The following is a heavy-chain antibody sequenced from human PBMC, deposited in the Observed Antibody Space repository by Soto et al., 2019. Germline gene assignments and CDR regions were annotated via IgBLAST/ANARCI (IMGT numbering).Heavy chain of an antibody. J-gene: IGHJ4*02. D-gene: IGHD3-9*01. V-gene: IGHV3-30-3*01. CDR3: ARDDPDWYYFDY. CDR2: ISYDGSNK. CDR1: GFTFSSYA. Sequence: LRLSCAASGFTFSSYAMHWVRQAPGKGLEWVAVISYDGSNKYYADSVKGRFTISRDNSKNTLYLQMNSLRAEDTAVYYCARDDPDWYYFDYWGQGTLVTVSS.